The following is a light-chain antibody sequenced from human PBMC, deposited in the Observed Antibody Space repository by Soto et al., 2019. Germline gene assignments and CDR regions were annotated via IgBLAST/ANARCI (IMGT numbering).Light chain of an antibody. CDR2: DVS. V-gene: IGKV3-15*01. CDR3: QQYNKGPPWT. CDR1: EDVSIT. J-gene: IGKJ1*01. Sequence: EIVMTQSPATLSVSAGETATLSCRASEDVSITLAWYQQKPGQSPRLLIYDVSTRATGIPARFSGSGSGTEFTLTISDLQSEDFAVYYCQQYNKGPPWTFGQWLKVDTK.